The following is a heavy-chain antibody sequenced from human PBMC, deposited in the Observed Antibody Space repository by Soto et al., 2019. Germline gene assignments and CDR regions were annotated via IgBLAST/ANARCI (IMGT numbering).Heavy chain of an antibody. CDR2: IYYSGST. J-gene: IGHJ4*02. CDR3: ARLFYEDFWSGSPPDY. CDR1: GGSISSSSYY. V-gene: IGHV4-39*01. D-gene: IGHD3-3*01. Sequence: SLTCTVSGGSISSSSYYWGWIRQPPGKGLEWIGSIYYSGSTYYNPSLKSRVTISVDTSKNQFSLKLSSVTAADTAVYHCARLFYEDFWSGSPPDYWGQGTLVTVSS.